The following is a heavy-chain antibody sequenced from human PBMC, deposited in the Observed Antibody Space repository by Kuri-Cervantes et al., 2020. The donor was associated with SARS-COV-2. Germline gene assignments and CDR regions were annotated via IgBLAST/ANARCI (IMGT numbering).Heavy chain of an antibody. V-gene: IGHV3-21*01. CDR1: GFTFSSYS. Sequence: GGSLRLSCAASGFTFSSYSMNWVRQAPGKGLEWVSSISSSSSYIYYADSVKGRFTISRDNAKNSLYLQMNSLRAEDTAVYYCARATGGVLRYFDWSPYFDYWGQGTLVTVSS. CDR2: ISSSSSYI. D-gene: IGHD3-9*01. J-gene: IGHJ4*02. CDR3: ARATGGVLRYFDWSPYFDY.